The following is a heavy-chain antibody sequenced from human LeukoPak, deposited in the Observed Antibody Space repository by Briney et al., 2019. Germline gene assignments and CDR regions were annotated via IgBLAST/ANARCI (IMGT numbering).Heavy chain of an antibody. V-gene: IGHV3-23*01. J-gene: IGHJ4*02. CDR2: ISGSGVST. Sequence: GGSLRLSCAASGFTFTTSDMTWVRQAPGKGLEWVSSISGSGVSTYYADSVQGRFAISRDNSKNTLSLQMSSLRADDTAVYYCASCGYSYGIICPFIDYWGQGTLVTVSS. CDR3: ASCGYSYGIICPFIDY. CDR1: GFTFTTSD. D-gene: IGHD5-18*01.